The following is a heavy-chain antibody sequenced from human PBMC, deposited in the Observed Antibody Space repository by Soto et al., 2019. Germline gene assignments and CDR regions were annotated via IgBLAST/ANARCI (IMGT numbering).Heavy chain of an antibody. CDR1: GYTFSDYG. CDR3: ARGGWNYGPGAVDV. V-gene: IGHV1-18*01. D-gene: IGHD1-7*01. CDR2: ISAYNGKT. J-gene: IGHJ3*01. Sequence: QGQLVQSGAEVKTPGASVKVSCHASGYTFSDYGINWVRQAPGQGLEWLAWISAYNGKTHHVSTVNGRLTLATDTSTSTAYMDLRSLRSDDTAVYYCARGGWNYGPGAVDVWGQGTMVTVSA.